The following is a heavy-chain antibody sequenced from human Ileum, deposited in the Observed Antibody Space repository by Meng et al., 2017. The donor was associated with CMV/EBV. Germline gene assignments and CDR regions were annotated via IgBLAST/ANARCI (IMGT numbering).Heavy chain of an antibody. Sequence: GESLKISCAVSGFTVDSNHMYWVRQAPGKGLEWVSVIYNSYATDGPKDADSVGGRFTISRDNTKRSLYLQMSSLRGEDSAVYYYTTTSLWPGLFDSWGQGTLVTVSS. CDR3: TTTSLWPGLFDS. V-gene: IGHV3-66*02. CDR2: IYNSYATDGP. D-gene: IGHD2-2*01. J-gene: IGHJ4*02. CDR1: GFTVDSNH.